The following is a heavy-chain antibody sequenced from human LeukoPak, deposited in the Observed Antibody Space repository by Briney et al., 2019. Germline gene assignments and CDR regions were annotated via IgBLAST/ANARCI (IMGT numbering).Heavy chain of an antibody. J-gene: IGHJ6*04. V-gene: IGHV3-30*18. CDR2: VSPDGSNK. CDR3: AKDPYCSSTSCAIDNYYGMDV. Sequence: GGSLRLSCAASGFSFSTFAMHWVRQAPGKGLEWVAVVSPDGSNKYYADSVKGRFTISRDNSKNTLYLQMNSLRAEDTAVYYCAKDPYCSSTSCAIDNYYGMDVWGKGTTVTVSS. D-gene: IGHD2-2*01. CDR1: GFSFSTFA.